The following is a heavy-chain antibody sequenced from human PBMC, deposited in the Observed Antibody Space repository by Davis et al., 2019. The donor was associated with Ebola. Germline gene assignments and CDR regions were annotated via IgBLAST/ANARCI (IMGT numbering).Heavy chain of an antibody. J-gene: IGHJ4*02. V-gene: IGHV3-23*01. D-gene: IGHD4-17*01. CDR1: GFTFSSYG. CDR2: ISGCGGST. Sequence: GESLKISCAASGFTFSSYGMHWARQAPGKGLEWVSAISGCGGSTYYADSVKGRFTISRDNSKNTLYLQMNSLRAEDTAVYYCAKPAYDYGDYVGDYWGQGTLVTVSS. CDR3: AKPAYDYGDYVGDY.